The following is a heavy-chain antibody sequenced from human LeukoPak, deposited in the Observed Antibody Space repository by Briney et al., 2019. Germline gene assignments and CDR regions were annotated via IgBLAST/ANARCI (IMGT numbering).Heavy chain of an antibody. J-gene: IGHJ5*02. V-gene: IGHV3-30*04. CDR1: GFNFSSYA. Sequence: GGSLRLSCAASGFNFSSYAMHWVRQAPGKGLEWVAVISYDGSNKYYADSVKGRFTISRDNSKNTLYLQMNSLRAEDTAVYYCASRGFDPWGRGTLVTVSS. CDR3: ASRGFDP. CDR2: ISYDGSNK.